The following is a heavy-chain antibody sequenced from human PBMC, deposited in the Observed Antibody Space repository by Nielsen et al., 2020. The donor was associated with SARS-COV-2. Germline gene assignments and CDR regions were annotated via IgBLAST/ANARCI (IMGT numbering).Heavy chain of an antibody. CDR2: INHSGST. D-gene: IGHD3-10*01. J-gene: IGHJ6*02. CDR3: ASRDYYYYYGMDV. Sequence: SETLSLTCAVYGGSFSGYYWSWIRQPPGKGLEWIGEINHSGSTNYNPSLKSRVTISVDTSKNQFSLKLSSVTAADTAVYYCASRDYYYYYGMDVWGQGTTVT. CDR1: GGSFSGYY. V-gene: IGHV4-34*01.